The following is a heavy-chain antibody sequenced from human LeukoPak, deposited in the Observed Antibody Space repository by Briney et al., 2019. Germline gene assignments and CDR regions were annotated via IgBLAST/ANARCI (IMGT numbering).Heavy chain of an antibody. CDR3: ARDGFSSSWGLAY. CDR2: IYSGGST. J-gene: IGHJ4*02. V-gene: IGHV3-53*01. D-gene: IGHD6-13*01. Sequence: GGSLRLSCAASGLTVSSNYMSWVRQAPGKGLEWVSVIYSGGSTYYADSVKGRFTISRDNSKNTLYLQMNSLRVEDTAVYYCARDGFSSSWGLAYWGQGTLVTVSS. CDR1: GLTVSSNY.